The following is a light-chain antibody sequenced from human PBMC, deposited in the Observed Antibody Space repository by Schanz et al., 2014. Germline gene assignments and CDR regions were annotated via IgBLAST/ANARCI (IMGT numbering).Light chain of an antibody. CDR1: QSVSHNY. V-gene: IGKV3-20*01. CDR3: QQYGRSLWT. CDR2: GAS. Sequence: EIVLTQFPGTLSLSPGERATLSCRASQSVSHNYLAWYQQKPGQAPRLLIYGASSRATGIPDRFSGSGSGTDFTLTISRLEPEDVAVYYCQQYGRSLWTFGQGTKVEIK. J-gene: IGKJ1*01.